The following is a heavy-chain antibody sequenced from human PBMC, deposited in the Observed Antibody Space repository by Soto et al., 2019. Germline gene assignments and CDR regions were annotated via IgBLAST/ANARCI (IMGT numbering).Heavy chain of an antibody. D-gene: IGHD3-10*01. Sequence: EVQVLESGGGLVQPGGSLRLSCVGSGFIFSNYAMSWVRQVPGKGLEWVSIIRGSGGTTFYADSVKGRFTISRDNCENTLYLQMNNRRDEDTAVYYCAKNRGSGSPYYYNVDVWGQGTMVTVSS. V-gene: IGHV3-23*01. J-gene: IGHJ6*02. CDR1: GFIFSNYA. CDR2: IRGSGGTT. CDR3: AKNRGSGSPYYYNVDV.